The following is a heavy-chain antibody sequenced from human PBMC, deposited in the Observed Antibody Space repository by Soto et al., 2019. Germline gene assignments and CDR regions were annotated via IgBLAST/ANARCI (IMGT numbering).Heavy chain of an antibody. V-gene: IGHV4-59*08. Sequence: SETLSLTCTVSGGSISSYYLSWIRQPPGKGLEWIGYIYYSGSTNYNPSLKSRVTISVDTSKNQFSLKLSSVTAADTAVYYCARRWGDYFDYWGQGTLVTV. D-gene: IGHD3-16*01. CDR1: GGSISSYY. J-gene: IGHJ4*02. CDR3: ARRWGDYFDY. CDR2: IYYSGST.